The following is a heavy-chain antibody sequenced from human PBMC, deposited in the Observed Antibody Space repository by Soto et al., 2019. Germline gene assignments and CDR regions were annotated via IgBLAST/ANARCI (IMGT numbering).Heavy chain of an antibody. CDR2: VNPRDGST. J-gene: IGHJ4*02. V-gene: IGHV1-46*01. CDR3: ILRVELDY. CDR1: GYTFTSYY. Sequence: QVQLVQSGAEVEKPGASVKVSCRASGYTFTSYYIHWVRQAHGQGLEWMGRVNPRDGSTKYAQKFRGRVTMTRDTSTSTLYMELSSLTSEDTAVYYCILRVELDYWGQGTLVTISS. D-gene: IGHD3-3*01.